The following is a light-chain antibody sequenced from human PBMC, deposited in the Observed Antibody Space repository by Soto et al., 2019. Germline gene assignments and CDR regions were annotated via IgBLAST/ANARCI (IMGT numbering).Light chain of an antibody. CDR2: GHN. CDR3: QSYDNSLSGSGV. J-gene: IGLJ3*02. CDR1: SSDVGGYNY. Sequence: QSALTQPPSASGSPGQSVTISCTGTSSDVGGYNYVSWYQQHPGKAPKLLISGHNNRPSGVPDRFFGSKSGTSASLTIIGLQAEDEADYYCQSYDNSLSGSGVFGGGTKVTVL. V-gene: IGLV2-8*01.